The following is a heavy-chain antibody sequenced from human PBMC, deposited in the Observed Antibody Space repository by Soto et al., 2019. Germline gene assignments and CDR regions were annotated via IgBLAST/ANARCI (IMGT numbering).Heavy chain of an antibody. CDR1: GFTFSSYA. CDR3: AKDQFWSGYYSYYYYGMDV. V-gene: IGHV3-23*01. J-gene: IGHJ6*02. CDR2: ISGSGGST. D-gene: IGHD3-3*01. Sequence: GGSLRLSCAASGFTFSSYAMSWVRQAPGKGLEWVSAISGSGGSTYYADSVKGRFTISRDNSKNTLYLQMNSLRAEDTAVYYCAKDQFWSGYYSYYYYGMDVWGQGTTVTVSS.